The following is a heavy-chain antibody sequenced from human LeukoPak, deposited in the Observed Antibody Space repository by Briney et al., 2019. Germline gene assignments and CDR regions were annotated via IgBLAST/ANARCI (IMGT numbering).Heavy chain of an antibody. CDR2: IIPTFGTA. CDR1: GGTFSSYA. J-gene: IGHJ4*02. D-gene: IGHD2-21*02. Sequence: ASVKVSCKASGGTFSSYAISWVRQAPGQGLEWMGGIIPTFGTANYAQKFQGRVTITADESTSTAYMELSSLRSEDTAVYYCARDLTPYCGGDCYQIDYWGQGTLVTVSS. V-gene: IGHV1-69*13. CDR3: ARDLTPYCGGDCYQIDY.